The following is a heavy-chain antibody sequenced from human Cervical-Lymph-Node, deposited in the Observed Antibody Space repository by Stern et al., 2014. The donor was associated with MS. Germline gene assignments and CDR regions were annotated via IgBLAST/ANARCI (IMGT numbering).Heavy chain of an antibody. J-gene: IGHJ4*02. V-gene: IGHV7-4-1*02. D-gene: IGHD6-6*01. CDR1: YA. CDR3: ARDLEAALDY. CDR2: INTNTGNP. Sequence: YAMNWVRQAPGQGLEWMGWINTNTGNPTYAQGFTGRFVFSLDTSVSTAYLQISSLKAEDTAVYYCARDLEAALDYWGQGTLVTVSS.